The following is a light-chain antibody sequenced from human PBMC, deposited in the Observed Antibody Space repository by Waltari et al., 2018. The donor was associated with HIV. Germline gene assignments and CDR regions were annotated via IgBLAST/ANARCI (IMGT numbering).Light chain of an antibody. CDR1: ALPNQF. CDR2: KDT. J-gene: IGLJ2*01. CDR3: QSADNSETNPVV. Sequence: SSELTQPPSASVSPGQTARITCSGAALPNQFTYWYQQKSGQAPVLIIYKDTERPSGVPERFSASTSGTIVTLTIGEVQAEDEADYYCQSADNSETNPVVFGGGTKLTVL. V-gene: IGLV3-25*03.